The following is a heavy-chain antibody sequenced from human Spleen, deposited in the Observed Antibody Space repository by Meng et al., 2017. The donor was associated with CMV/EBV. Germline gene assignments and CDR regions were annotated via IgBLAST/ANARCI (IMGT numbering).Heavy chain of an antibody. D-gene: IGHD5-24*01. Sequence: KGSGYSFTSYWIGWGRQMTGKGQEWMGIIYPGDSDTRYSPSFQDQVTISADKSISTAYLQWSSLKASDTAMYYCARHGVGRDGFDYWGQGTLVTVSS. CDR1: GYSFTSYW. CDR3: ARHGVGRDGFDY. CDR2: IYPGDSDT. J-gene: IGHJ4*02. V-gene: IGHV5-51*01.